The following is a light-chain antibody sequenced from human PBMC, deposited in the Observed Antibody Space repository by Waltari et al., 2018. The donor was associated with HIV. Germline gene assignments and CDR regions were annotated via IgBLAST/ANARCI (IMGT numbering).Light chain of an antibody. CDR3: QQSYSTLFT. V-gene: IGKV1-39*01. Sequence: DIQLTQSPSSLSASIGDRVAITCRASQSITEDLNWYKQRPGKAPKLLVCSATRLQSGVPSRFSGSGSQTDFTLTIDSLQPEDVATYFCQQSYSTLFTFGPGTKVELK. CDR2: SAT. J-gene: IGKJ3*01. CDR1: QSITED.